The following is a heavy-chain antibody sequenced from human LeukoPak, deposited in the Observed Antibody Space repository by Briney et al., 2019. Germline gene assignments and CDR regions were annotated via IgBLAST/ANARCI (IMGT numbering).Heavy chain of an antibody. Sequence: SETLSLTCTVSGGSISSSSYYWGWLRQPPGKGLEWLGSIYYSGSTYYNPSLKSRVTISVDTSKNQFSLKLSSVTAADTAVYYCAREEVGVVPADYWGQGTLVTVSS. CDR2: IYYSGST. J-gene: IGHJ4*02. CDR1: GGSISSSSYY. V-gene: IGHV4-39*02. D-gene: IGHD2-2*01. CDR3: AREEVGVVPADY.